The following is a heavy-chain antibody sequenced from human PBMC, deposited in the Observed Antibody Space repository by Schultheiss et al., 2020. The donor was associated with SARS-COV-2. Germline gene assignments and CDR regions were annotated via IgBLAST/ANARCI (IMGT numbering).Heavy chain of an antibody. Sequence: ASVKVSCKASGYTFTGHFLHWVRQAPGQGLQWLGWINPTNGDTKYAQRFQGRVTMTRDTSIITAYMEMKNLRSGDTAVYYCARGTTVTTMGFDYWGQGTLVTVSS. CDR1: GYTFTGHF. D-gene: IGHD4-17*01. CDR3: ARGTTVTTMGFDY. V-gene: IGHV1-2*02. CDR2: INPTNGDT. J-gene: IGHJ4*02.